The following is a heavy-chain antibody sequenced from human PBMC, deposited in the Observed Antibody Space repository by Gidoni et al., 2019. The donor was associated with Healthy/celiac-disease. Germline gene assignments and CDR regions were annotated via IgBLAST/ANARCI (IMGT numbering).Heavy chain of an antibody. CDR2: IRYDGSNK. CDR3: AKDGIADSSSWYAPHFDY. CDR1: GFTFISYG. Sequence: QVQLVESGGGVVQPGGSMRLACAASGFTFISYGMHWVRQAPGKGLEWVAFIRYDGSNKYYADSVKGRFTISRDNSKNTLYLQMNSLRAEDTAVYYCAKDGIADSSSWYAPHFDYWGQGTLVTVSS. V-gene: IGHV3-30*02. J-gene: IGHJ4*02. D-gene: IGHD6-13*01.